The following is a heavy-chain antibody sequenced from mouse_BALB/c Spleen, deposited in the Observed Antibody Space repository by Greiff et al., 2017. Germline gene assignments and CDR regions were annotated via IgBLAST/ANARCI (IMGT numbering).Heavy chain of an antibody. CDR3: ARSGGNSRFAY. CDR1: GYTFTSYW. CDR2: INPSTGYT. D-gene: IGHD2-1*01. Sequence: QVQLQQSGAELAKPGASVKMSCKASGYTFTSYWMHWVKQRPGQGLEWIGYINPSTGYTEYNQKFKDKATLTADKSSSTAYMQLSSLTSEDSAVYYCARSGGNSRFAYWGQGTLVTVSA. J-gene: IGHJ3*01. V-gene: IGHV1-7*01.